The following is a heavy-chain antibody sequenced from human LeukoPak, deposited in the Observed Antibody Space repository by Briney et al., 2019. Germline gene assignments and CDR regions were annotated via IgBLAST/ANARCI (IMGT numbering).Heavy chain of an antibody. D-gene: IGHD1-1*01. CDR1: GGSFSDYD. CDR2: INHSGST. J-gene: IGHJ4*02. CDR3: ARYVPVKTGTTRSSFDF. V-gene: IGHV4-34*10. Sequence: SETLSLTCAVSGGSFSDYDWSRIRQPPGKGLEWIGEINHSGSTNCDPSLKSRITMSIDTSKSQFSLNLRSVTAADTAVYYCARYVPVKTGTTRSSFDFWGQGTLVTVSS.